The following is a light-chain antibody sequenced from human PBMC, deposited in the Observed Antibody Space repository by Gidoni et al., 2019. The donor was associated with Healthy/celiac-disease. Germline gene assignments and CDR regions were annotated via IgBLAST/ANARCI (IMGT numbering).Light chain of an antibody. CDR1: QSVSSSY. J-gene: IGKJ1*01. CDR2: GAT. Sequence: IVLTQSQGTLSLSPGERATLSCRASQSVSSSYFAWYQQKPGQAPRLLIYGATSRATGIPDRFSGSGSGKDFTLTISRLDPEDVAVYYCQQYGSSPGTFGQGTKVEIK. CDR3: QQYGSSPGT. V-gene: IGKV3-20*01.